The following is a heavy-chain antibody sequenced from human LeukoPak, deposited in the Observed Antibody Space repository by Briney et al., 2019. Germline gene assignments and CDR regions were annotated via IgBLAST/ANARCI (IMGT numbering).Heavy chain of an antibody. Sequence: GESLRLSCAASGFTFSSYAMSWVRQAPGKGLEWVSAISRSGGSTYYADSVKGRFTISRDNSKNTLYLQMNSLRAEDTAVYYCAKVSRIAAAGTYYYYGMDVWGQGTTVTVAS. J-gene: IGHJ6*02. CDR2: ISRSGGST. V-gene: IGHV3-23*01. CDR3: AKVSRIAAAGTYYYYGMDV. D-gene: IGHD6-13*01. CDR1: GFTFSSYA.